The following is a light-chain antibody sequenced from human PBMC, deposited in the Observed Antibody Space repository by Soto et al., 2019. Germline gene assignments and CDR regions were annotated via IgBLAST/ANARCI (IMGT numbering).Light chain of an antibody. J-gene: IGKJ4*01. CDR2: AAS. V-gene: IGKV1-39*01. CDR3: QQSYSGPLT. Sequence: DIQMTQSPSSLSASVGYRVTITCRASQSISSYLNWYQQKPGKAPKVLIYAASSLQSGLPSRFSGIGSGTDFTLSISSLQPEDFETYYCQQSYSGPLTFGGGTKVDTK. CDR1: QSISSY.